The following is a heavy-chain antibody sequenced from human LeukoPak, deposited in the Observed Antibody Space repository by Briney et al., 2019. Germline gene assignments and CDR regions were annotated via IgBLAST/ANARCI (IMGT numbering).Heavy chain of an antibody. J-gene: IGHJ2*01. V-gene: IGHV3-13*01. Sequence: GGSLRLSCAASGFTFSSYDMHWVRQATGKGLEWVSAIGTAGDTYYPGSVKGRFTISRENAKNSLYLQMSSRRAGDTAVYYCARVRKYSGYYSWYFDLWGRGTLVTVSS. CDR3: ARVRKYSGYYSWYFDL. CDR1: GFTFSSYD. D-gene: IGHD5-12*01. CDR2: IGTAGDT.